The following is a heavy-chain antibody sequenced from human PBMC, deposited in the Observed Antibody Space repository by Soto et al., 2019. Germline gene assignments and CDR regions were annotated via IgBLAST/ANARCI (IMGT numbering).Heavy chain of an antibody. J-gene: IGHJ3*02. Sequence: GGSLRLSCAASGFTFSSYAMHWVRQAPGKGLEWVAVISYDGSNKYYADPVKGRFTISRDNSKNTLYLQMNSLRAEDTAVYYCARVKAVADDAFDIWGQGTMVTVSS. CDR1: GFTFSSYA. D-gene: IGHD6-19*01. V-gene: IGHV3-30-3*01. CDR2: ISYDGSNK. CDR3: ARVKAVADDAFDI.